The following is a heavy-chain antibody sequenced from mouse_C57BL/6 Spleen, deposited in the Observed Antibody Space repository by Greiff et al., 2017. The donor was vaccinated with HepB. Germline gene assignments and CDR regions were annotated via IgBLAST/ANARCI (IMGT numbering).Heavy chain of an antibody. CDR1: GFTFSSYG. Sequence: EVNVVESGGDLVKPGGSLKLSCAASGFTFSSYGMSWVRQTPDKRLEWVATISSGGSYTYYPDSVKGRFTISRDNAKNTLYLQMSSLKSEDTAMYYSDRITTVVAHWYFDVWGTGTTVTVSS. CDR3: DRITTVVAHWYFDV. D-gene: IGHD1-1*01. CDR2: ISSGGSYT. V-gene: IGHV5-6*01. J-gene: IGHJ1*03.